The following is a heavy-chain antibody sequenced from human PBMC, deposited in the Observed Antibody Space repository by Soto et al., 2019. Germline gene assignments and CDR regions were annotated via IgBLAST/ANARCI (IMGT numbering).Heavy chain of an antibody. Sequence: GASVKVSCKASGYTFTSYGSSWVRQATGQGLEWMGWISAYNGNTNYAQKLQGRVTMTTDTSTSTAYMELRSLRSDDTAVYYCARVEPVLLWFGEAHSAFDIWGQGTMVTVSS. CDR3: ARVEPVLLWFGEAHSAFDI. CDR2: ISAYNGNT. D-gene: IGHD3-10*01. V-gene: IGHV1-18*01. CDR1: GYTFTSYG. J-gene: IGHJ3*02.